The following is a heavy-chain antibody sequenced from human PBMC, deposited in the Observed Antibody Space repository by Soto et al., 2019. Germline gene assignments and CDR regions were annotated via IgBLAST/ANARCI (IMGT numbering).Heavy chain of an antibody. CDR2: ISYSGST. J-gene: IGHJ6*02. V-gene: IGHV4-61*01. Sequence: LETLSLTCTVFGGSVRSGSYYWSWLRQPPGKGLEWIGYISYSGSTNYNPSLESRVTISVDTSKNQFSLKLSSVIAADTAVYYCARDSGYCSGGGCHWDNGLDVWGQGTTVTVSS. CDR1: GGSVRSGSYY. D-gene: IGHD2-15*01. CDR3: ARDSGYCSGGGCHWDNGLDV.